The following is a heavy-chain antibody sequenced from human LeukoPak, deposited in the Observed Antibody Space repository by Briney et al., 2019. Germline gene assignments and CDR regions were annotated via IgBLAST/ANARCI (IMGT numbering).Heavy chain of an antibody. V-gene: IGHV1-46*01. D-gene: IGHD3-10*01. J-gene: IGHJ4*02. CDR1: GYSFTGYY. CDR2: INSSGGGT. CDR3: VRDALAMSSYFDY. Sequence: VASVKVSCKASGYSFTGYYIHWVRQAPGQGLEWLGTINSSGGGTTYAQKFQGRLTMTRDTSTRTVYMELTSLTSEDAGVYWCVRDALAMSSYFDYWGQGTLVTVSS.